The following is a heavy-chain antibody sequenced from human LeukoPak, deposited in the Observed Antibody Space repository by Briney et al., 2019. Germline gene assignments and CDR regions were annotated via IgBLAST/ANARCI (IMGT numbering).Heavy chain of an antibody. CDR1: GFSLSNYW. Sequence: GGSLRLSCAASGFSLSNYWMHWVRQAPGKGLVWVSHINSDGSITSYADSVKGRFTISRDNAKNTLYLQMNSLRAEDTAVYYCARDAVDTANAVWGQGTTVTVSS. D-gene: IGHD5-18*01. CDR2: INSDGSIT. CDR3: ARDAVDTANAV. J-gene: IGHJ6*02. V-gene: IGHV3-74*01.